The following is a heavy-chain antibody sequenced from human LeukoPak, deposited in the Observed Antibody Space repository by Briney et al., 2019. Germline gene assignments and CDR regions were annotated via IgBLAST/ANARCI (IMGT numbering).Heavy chain of an antibody. Sequence: SETLSLTCTVSGGSISSGSYYWSWIRQPAGKGLEWIGRIYTSGSTNYNPPLKSRVTISVDTSKNQFSLKLSSVTAADTAVYYCATQAKYSSPRWGQGTLVTVSS. D-gene: IGHD6-6*01. V-gene: IGHV4-61*02. J-gene: IGHJ4*02. CDR3: ATQAKYSSPR. CDR2: IYTSGST. CDR1: GGSISSGSYY.